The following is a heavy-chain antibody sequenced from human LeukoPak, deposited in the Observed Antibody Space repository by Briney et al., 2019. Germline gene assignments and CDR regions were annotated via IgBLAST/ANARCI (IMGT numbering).Heavy chain of an antibody. D-gene: IGHD5-18*01. CDR3: ARDQIRVDTAMEQGVDY. V-gene: IGHV1-18*01. CDR1: GYTFTSYG. Sequence: ASVKVSYKASGYTFTSYGISWVRQAPGQGLEWMGWISAYNGNTNYAQKLQGRVTMTTDTSTSTAYMELRSLRSDDTAVYYCARDQIRVDTAMEQGVDYWGQGTLVTVSS. CDR2: ISAYNGNT. J-gene: IGHJ4*02.